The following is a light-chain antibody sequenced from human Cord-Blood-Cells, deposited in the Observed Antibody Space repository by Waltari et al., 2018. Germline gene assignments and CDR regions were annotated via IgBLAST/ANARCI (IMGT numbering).Light chain of an antibody. CDR2: EGR. J-gene: IGLJ2*01. CDR3: CSYAGSSTFDVV. CDR1: SSDVGSYNL. Sequence: QSALPQPASVSGSPGQSITISCTGTSSDVGSYNLVSWYQQHPGKAPKLMIYEGRRRPSGVPNRFSGSKSGNTASLTISGLQAEDDADYYCCSYAGSSTFDVVFGGGTKLTVL. V-gene: IGLV2-23*03.